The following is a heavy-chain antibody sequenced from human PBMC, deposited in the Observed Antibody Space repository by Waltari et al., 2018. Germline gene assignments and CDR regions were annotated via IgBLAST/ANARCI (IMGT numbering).Heavy chain of an antibody. CDR1: GGSFRAYY. CDR3: ARASYGSGSSWFDP. J-gene: IGHJ5*02. Sequence: QVQLQQWGAGQLKTSETLSLTCAVSGGSFRAYYWAWIRQRPGKGLEWIGEINDGGITNSNPSLKSRVTISVDTSKNQFSLKLRSVSAADTAVYYCARASYGSGSSWFDPWGQGNLVTVSS. D-gene: IGHD3-10*01. V-gene: IGHV4-34*02. CDR2: INDGGIT.